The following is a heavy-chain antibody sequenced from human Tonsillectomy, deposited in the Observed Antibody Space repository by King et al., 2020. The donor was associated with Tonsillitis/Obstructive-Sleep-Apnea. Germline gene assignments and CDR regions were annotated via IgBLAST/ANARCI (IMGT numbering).Heavy chain of an antibody. CDR3: ASGGTTTFDI. V-gene: IGHV1-3*01. Sequence: VQLVESGAEVKKPGASVKVSCKTSGYTFTNYVMHWVRQAPGQRLEWMGWINAGNGSEKYAQKFQGRVTIARDTSASTAYMELSSLRSEDTAVYFCASGGTTTFDIWGQGTMVTVSS. J-gene: IGHJ3*02. CDR1: GYTFTNYV. CDR2: INAGNGSE. D-gene: IGHD1-26*01.